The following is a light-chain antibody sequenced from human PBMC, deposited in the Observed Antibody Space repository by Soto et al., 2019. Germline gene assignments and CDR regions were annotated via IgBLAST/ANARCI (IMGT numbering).Light chain of an antibody. CDR2: GAS. J-gene: IGKJ1*01. V-gene: IGKV3-15*01. CDR1: QSVSSN. CDR3: QQSNSITWT. Sequence: EILMTQSPATLSLSPGERATLSCRASQSVSSNLAWYQQNPGQAPRLLIYGASTRATGIPARFSGSGSGTDFTLTISSLQPEDFATYSCQQSNSITWTFGQGTKVDI.